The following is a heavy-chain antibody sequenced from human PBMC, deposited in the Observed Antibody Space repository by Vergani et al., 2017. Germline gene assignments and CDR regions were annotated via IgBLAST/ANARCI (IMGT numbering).Heavy chain of an antibody. CDR3: ARVGTKEGITMIVVVYDY. D-gene: IGHD3-22*01. V-gene: IGHV1-2*02. J-gene: IGHJ4*02. CDR2: INPNSGGT. CDR1: GYTFTGYY. Sequence: QVQLVQSGAEVKKPGASVKVSCKASGYTFTGYYMHWVRQAPGQGLEWMGWINPNSGGTNYAQKFQGRVTMTRDTSISTAYMELSRLRSDDTAVYYCARVGTKEGITMIVVVYDYWGQGTLVTVSS.